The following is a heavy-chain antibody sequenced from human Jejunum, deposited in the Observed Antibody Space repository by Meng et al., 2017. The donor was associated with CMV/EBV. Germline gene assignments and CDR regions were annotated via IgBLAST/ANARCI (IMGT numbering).Heavy chain of an antibody. CDR1: RSSFGSVA. V-gene: IGHV3-21*01. D-gene: IGHD3-16*02. Sequence: WAVARSSFGSVAMNWVRQAQGKGLEWVASISSSGSYISHADSMTGRVTISRDDAASSLYRQINNLRAEYTAVYDCASASYHHRAEFWGQGTLVTVSS. CDR3: ASASYHHRAEF. J-gene: IGHJ4*02. CDR2: ISSSGSYI.